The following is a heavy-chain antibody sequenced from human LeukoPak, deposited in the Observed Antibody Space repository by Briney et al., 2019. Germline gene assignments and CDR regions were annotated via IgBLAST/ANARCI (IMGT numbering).Heavy chain of an antibody. CDR3: AKDRGDCSSTSCQYYYYMDV. CDR2: ISGSGGST. D-gene: IGHD2-2*01. V-gene: IGHV3-23*01. Sequence: PGGSLRLSCAASGFTFSSYAMSWVRQAPGKGLEWVSAISGSGGSTYYADSVKGRFTISRDNSKNTLHLQMNSLRAEDTAVYYCAKDRGDCSSTSCQYYYYMDVWGKGTTVTVSS. J-gene: IGHJ6*03. CDR1: GFTFSSYA.